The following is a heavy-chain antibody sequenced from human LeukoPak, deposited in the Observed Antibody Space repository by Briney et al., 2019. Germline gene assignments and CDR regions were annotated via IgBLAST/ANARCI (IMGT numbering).Heavy chain of an antibody. CDR3: AKDPNGDYVGAFDM. CDR2: ISASGGST. D-gene: IGHD4-17*01. J-gene: IGHJ3*02. Sequence: GGSLRLSCAVSGFTFSSYAMSWVRQAPGRGLEWGSGISASGGSTYYADSVKGRFTISRDNSKNTLNLQMNSLRAEDTAVYYCAKDPNGDYVGAFDMRGQGTLVTVSS. CDR1: GFTFSSYA. V-gene: IGHV3-23*01.